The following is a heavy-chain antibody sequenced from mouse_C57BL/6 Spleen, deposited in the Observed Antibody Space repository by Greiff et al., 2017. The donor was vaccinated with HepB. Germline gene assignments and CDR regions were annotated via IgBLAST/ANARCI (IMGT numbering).Heavy chain of an antibody. CDR1: GFTFSSYG. D-gene: IGHD3-2*02. J-gene: IGHJ4*01. Sequence: DVMLVESGGDLVKPGGSLKLSCAASGFTFSSYGMSWVRQTPDKRLEWVATISSGGSYTYYPDSVKGRFTISRDNAKNTLYLQMSSLKSEDTAMYYCARHNSGEDAMDYWGQGTSVTVSS. CDR2: ISSGGSYT. CDR3: ARHNSGEDAMDY. V-gene: IGHV5-6*02.